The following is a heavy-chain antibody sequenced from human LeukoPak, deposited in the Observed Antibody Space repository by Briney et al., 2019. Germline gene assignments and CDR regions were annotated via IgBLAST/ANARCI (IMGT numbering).Heavy chain of an antibody. Sequence: PGGSLRLSCAASGSTFDDYGMSWVRQAPGKGPEWVSGINWNGAGTGYADSVKGRLTISRDNAKNSLYLQMNSLRAEDTALYYCARDCSYGAFDYWGQGALVTVSS. J-gene: IGHJ4*02. CDR3: ARDCSYGAFDY. V-gene: IGHV3-20*04. CDR2: INWNGAGT. CDR1: GSTFDDYG. D-gene: IGHD5-18*01.